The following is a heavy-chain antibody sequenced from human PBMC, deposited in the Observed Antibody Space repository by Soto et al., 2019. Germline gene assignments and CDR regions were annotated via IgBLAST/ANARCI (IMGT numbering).Heavy chain of an antibody. CDR2: INNDGSDT. CDR3: PRDITVTLVY. J-gene: IGHJ4*02. V-gene: IGHV3-74*01. CDR1: GFIFSSYW. D-gene: IGHD1-20*01. Sequence: GGSLRLSCAASGFIFSSYWMHWVRQAPGKGLVWVSRINNDGSDTTYADYVKGRFTVSRDNTRNTLYLEMKSLRAEDTAVYYGPRDITVTLVYWGPGTLVTVYS.